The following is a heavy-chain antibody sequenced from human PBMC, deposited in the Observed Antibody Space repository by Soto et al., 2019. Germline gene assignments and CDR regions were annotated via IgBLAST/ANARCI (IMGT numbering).Heavy chain of an antibody. CDR3: ARDLYSSSWYVRAFDM. CDR2: INPTSSTT. V-gene: IGHV1-46*03. J-gene: IGHJ3*02. CDR1: EYTFTTYS. Sequence: QVQLVQSGAEVKKPGASVKVSCKASEYTFTTYSLHWVRQAPGQGLEWMGIINPTSSTTSDAQKFQGRVTMTRXXXTXXVYMELSSLRSEDTAVYYCARDLYSSSWYVRAFDMWGQGTMVTVSS. D-gene: IGHD6-13*01.